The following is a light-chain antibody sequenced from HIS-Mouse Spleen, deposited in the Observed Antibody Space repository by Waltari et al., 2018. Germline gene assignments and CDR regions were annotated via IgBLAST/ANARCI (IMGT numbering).Light chain of an antibody. V-gene: IGKV1-5*03. CDR2: KAA. Sequence: DIQMTQSPSTLSASVGDRVTITCRASQSISSWLAWYQQKPGKAPKSLIYKAASLESGVPSRFSGSGSGTEFTLTISSLQPDDFATYYCQQYNSYSPGYTFGQGTKLEIK. CDR1: QSISSW. J-gene: IGKJ2*01. CDR3: QQYNSYSPGYT.